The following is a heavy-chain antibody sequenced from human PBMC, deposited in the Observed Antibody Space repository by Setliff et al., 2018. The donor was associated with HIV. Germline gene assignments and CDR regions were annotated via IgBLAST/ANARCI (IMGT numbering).Heavy chain of an antibody. J-gene: IGHJ4*02. D-gene: IGHD3-3*01. CDR2: IKQDGSEK. V-gene: IGHV3-7*01. Sequence: PGGSLRLSCAASRFTFSSYWMSWVRQAPGKGLEWVANIKQDGSEKYYADSVEGRFTISRDNAKNSLYLHMSSLRGEDTAIYYCARDRRYYNFWSGYSPYYFDSWGQGTLVTVSS. CDR3: ARDRRYYNFWSGYSPYYFDS. CDR1: RFTFSSYW.